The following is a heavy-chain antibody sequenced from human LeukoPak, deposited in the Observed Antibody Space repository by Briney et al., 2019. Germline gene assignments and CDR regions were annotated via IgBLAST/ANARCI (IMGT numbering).Heavy chain of an antibody. J-gene: IGHJ6*03. CDR3: AREGIRGYSYGRPMDV. D-gene: IGHD5-18*01. V-gene: IGHV4-39*07. CDR1: GGSISSSSYY. CDR2: IYYSGST. Sequence: SETLSLTCTVSGGSISSSSYYWGRIRQPPGKGLEWIGSIYYSGSTYYNPSLKSRVTISVDTSKNQFSLKLSSVTAADTAVYYCAREGIRGYSYGRPMDVWGKGTTVTVSS.